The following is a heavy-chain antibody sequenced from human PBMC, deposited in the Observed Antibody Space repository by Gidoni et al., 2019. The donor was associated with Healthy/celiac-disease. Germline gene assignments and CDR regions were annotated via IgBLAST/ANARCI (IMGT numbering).Heavy chain of an antibody. V-gene: IGHV3-21*01. CDR3: ARDGAEQLGLEYYFDY. CDR1: GFTFSSYS. Sequence: EVQLVESGGGLDKPGGSLRLSCAASGFTFSSYSMNWVRQAPGKGLEWVSSISSSSSYIYYADSVKGRFTISRDNAKNSLYLQMNSLRAEDTAVYYCARDGAEQLGLEYYFDYWGQGTLVTVSS. J-gene: IGHJ4*02. D-gene: IGHD6-6*01. CDR2: ISSSSSYI.